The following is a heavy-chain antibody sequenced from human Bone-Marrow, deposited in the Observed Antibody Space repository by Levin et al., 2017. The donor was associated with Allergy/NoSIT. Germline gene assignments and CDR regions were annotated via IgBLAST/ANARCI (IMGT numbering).Heavy chain of an antibody. V-gene: IGHV3-23*01. J-gene: IGHJ2*01. CDR2: ISGGGGTT. Sequence: QAGGSLRLSCAGSGFIFSSYAMTWVRQAPGKGLDWVSSISGGGGTTYNADSVKGRFTISRDNSQNTLYLEMNSLRVEDTAVYYCAKPTWGFPGADWYFDLWGRGTLVTVSS. D-gene: IGHD3-16*01. CDR1: GFIFSSYA. CDR3: AKPTWGFPGADWYFDL.